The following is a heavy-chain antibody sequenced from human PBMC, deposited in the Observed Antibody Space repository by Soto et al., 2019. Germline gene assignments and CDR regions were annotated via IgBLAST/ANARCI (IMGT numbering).Heavy chain of an antibody. CDR3: ARDDPEMATIPGFDY. CDR2: IIPIFGTA. J-gene: IGHJ4*02. V-gene: IGHV1-69*13. Sequence: GASVKVSCKASGGTFGSYAISWVRQAPGQGLEWMGGIIPIFGTANYAQKFQGRVTITADESTSTAYMELSSLRSEDTAVYYCARDDPEMATIPGFDYWGQGTLVTVSS. D-gene: IGHD5-12*01. CDR1: GGTFGSYA.